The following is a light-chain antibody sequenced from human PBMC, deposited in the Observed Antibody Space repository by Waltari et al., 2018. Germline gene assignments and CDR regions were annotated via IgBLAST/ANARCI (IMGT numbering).Light chain of an antibody. CDR3: QQYDNLPFT. CDR1: QDISNY. Sequence: DIQMTQSPSSLSASVGDRVTITCQASQDISNYLNWYQQKPGKAPKLLIYDASNLETGVPSRFSASGSGTDFTFTISSLQSEDIATYYCQQYDNLPFTFGPGTKVDIK. J-gene: IGKJ3*01. CDR2: DAS. V-gene: IGKV1-33*01.